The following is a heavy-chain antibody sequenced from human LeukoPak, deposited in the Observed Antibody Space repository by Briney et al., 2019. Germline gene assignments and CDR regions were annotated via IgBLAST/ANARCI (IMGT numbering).Heavy chain of an antibody. V-gene: IGHV3-21*01. CDR1: GFTFSSYS. Sequence: GGSLRLSCAASGFTFSSYSMNWVRQAPGKGLEWVSSISSSSSYIYYADSVKGRFTISRDNAKNSLYLQMNSLRAEDTAVYYCAIGIAAAGTTLVPLDYWGQGTLVTVSS. CDR3: AIGIAAAGTTLVPLDY. J-gene: IGHJ4*02. D-gene: IGHD6-13*01. CDR2: ISSSSSYI.